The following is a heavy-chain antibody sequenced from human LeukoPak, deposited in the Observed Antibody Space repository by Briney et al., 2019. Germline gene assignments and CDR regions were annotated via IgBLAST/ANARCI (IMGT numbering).Heavy chain of an antibody. J-gene: IGHJ4*02. CDR3: LTTVVDY. CDR2: IRYDGSNK. Sequence: GGSLRLSCAASGFTFSSYSMNWVCQAPGKGLEWVAFIRYDGSNKYYADSVEGRFTISRDNSKNTLYLQMNSLRAEDTAVYYCLTTVVDYWGQGTLVTVSS. D-gene: IGHD4-17*01. CDR1: GFTFSSYS. V-gene: IGHV3-30*02.